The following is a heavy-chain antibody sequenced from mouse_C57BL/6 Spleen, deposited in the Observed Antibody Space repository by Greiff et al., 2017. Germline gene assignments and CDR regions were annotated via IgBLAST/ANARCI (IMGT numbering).Heavy chain of an antibody. V-gene: IGHV1-4*01. Sequence: VQLQQSGAELARPGASVKMSCKASGYTFTSYTMHWVKQRPGQGLEWIGYINPSSGYTKYNQKFKHKATLTADKSSSTAYMQLSSLSSEDSAVYYCARSSPITTVVATGYFDYWGQGTTLTVSS. D-gene: IGHD1-1*01. CDR2: INPSSGYT. CDR1: GYTFTSYT. CDR3: ARSSPITTVVATGYFDY. J-gene: IGHJ2*01.